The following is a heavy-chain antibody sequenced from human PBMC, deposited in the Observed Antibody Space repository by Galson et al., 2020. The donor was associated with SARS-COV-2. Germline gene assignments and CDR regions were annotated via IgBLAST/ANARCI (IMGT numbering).Heavy chain of an antibody. CDR1: GGSISSYY. D-gene: IGHD2-2*01. CDR2: IYYSGST. CDR3: ARDSSRNYFDY. V-gene: IGHV4-59*01. Sequence: ASETLSLTCTVSGGSISSYYWSWIRQPPGKGLEWIAYIYYSGSTNYSPSLKSRVIISVDTSKNQFSLRLSSVTAADTAVYYCARDSSRNYFDYWGQGTLVTVSS. J-gene: IGHJ4*02.